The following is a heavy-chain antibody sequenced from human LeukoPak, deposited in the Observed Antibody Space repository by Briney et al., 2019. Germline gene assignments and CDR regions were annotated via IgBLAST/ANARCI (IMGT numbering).Heavy chain of an antibody. J-gene: IGHJ3*02. CDR2: IVVGSGNT. CDR1: GFTFTTSA. CDR3: AAVPNANAWYWDDAFDI. V-gene: IGHV1-58*01. D-gene: IGHD2-8*02. Sequence: SVKVSFKASGFTFTTSAVQWVRQARGQRLGWIGRIVVGSGNTDHAQKFQGRLTITRDISTSTAYMELSSLTSDDTAVYYCAAVPNANAWYWDDAFDIWGQGTMVTVSS.